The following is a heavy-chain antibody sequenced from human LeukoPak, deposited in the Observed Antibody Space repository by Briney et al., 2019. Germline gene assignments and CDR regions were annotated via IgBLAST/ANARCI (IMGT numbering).Heavy chain of an antibody. CDR1: GFTFSGSA. J-gene: IGHJ3*02. V-gene: IGHV3-73*01. CDR3: TRLSLSAAATGVAFDI. CDR2: IRSKANSYAT. Sequence: GGSLRLSCAASGFTFSGSAMHWVRQASGKGLEWVGRIRSKANSYATAYAASVKGRFTISRDDSKNTAYLQMNSLKTEDTAVYYCTRLSLSAAATGVAFDIWGQGTMVTVSS. D-gene: IGHD2-15*01.